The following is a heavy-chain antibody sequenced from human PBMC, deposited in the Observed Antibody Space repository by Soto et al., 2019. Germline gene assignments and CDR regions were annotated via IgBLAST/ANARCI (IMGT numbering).Heavy chain of an antibody. D-gene: IGHD1-7*01. CDR3: AKNQERELPRVIDF. V-gene: IGHV3-23*01. CDR2: MSGSSSTT. CDR1: GLTFSNYA. J-gene: IGHJ4*02. Sequence: EVRLLESGGGLVKPGGSLRLSCATSGLTFSNYAMSWVRQAPGGGLEWVSSMSGSSSTTYYADSVRGRFTISRDRSKNTLYLQMSSLRAEDTALYYCAKNQERELPRVIDFWSQGTLVTVSS.